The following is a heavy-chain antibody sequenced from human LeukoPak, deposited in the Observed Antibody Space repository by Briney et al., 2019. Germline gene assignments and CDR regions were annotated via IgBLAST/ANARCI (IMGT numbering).Heavy chain of an antibody. Sequence: SETLSLTCTVSGGSISSYCWSWIRQPPGKGLEWIGYIYYSGSTNYNPSLKSRVTISVDTSKNQFSLKLSSVTAADTAVYYCARQPFSTGTPDYWGQGTLVTVSS. J-gene: IGHJ4*02. CDR2: IYYSGST. CDR3: ARQPFSTGTPDY. V-gene: IGHV4-59*01. D-gene: IGHD2-8*02. CDR1: GGSISSYC.